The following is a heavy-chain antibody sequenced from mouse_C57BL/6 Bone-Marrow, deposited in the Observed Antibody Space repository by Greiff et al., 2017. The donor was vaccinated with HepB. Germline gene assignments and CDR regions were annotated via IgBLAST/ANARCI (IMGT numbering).Heavy chain of an antibody. CDR2: IDHSDSYT. V-gene: IGHV1-69*01. CDR3: APLSRGYFDV. Sequence: QVQLQQSGAELVMPGASVKLSCKASGYTFTSYWMHWVKQRPGQGLEWIGEIDHSDSYTNYNQKFKGKSTLTVDKSSSTAYMQLSSLTSEDSAVYYCAPLSRGYFDVWGTGTTVTVSS. J-gene: IGHJ1*03. CDR1: GYTFTSYW.